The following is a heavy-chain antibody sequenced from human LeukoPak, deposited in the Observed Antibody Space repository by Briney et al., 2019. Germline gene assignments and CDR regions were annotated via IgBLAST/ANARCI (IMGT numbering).Heavy chain of an antibody. D-gene: IGHD3-10*01. V-gene: IGHV4-38-2*02. J-gene: IGHJ4*02. CDR3: AGEKGRGFDY. CDR1: GYSISSGYY. CDR2: IYHGGST. Sequence: PSETLSLTCTVSGYSISSGYYWGWIRQPPGKGLEWIGSIYHGGSTYYNPSLKSRVTISVDTSKNQFSLQLSSVTAADTAVYYCAGEKGRGFDYWGQGTLVTVSS.